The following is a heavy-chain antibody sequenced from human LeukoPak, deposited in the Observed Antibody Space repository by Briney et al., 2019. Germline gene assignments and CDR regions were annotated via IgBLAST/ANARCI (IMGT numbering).Heavy chain of an antibody. CDR1: GFTFSSYA. CDR3: ARGTLGSSWYYFDY. Sequence: GGSLRLSCAASGFTFSSYALHWVRQAPGKGLEWVAVISHDGSNKYYADSVKGRFTISRDNSENTLYLQLNSLRAEDTSMYYCARGTLGSSWYYFDYWGQGTLVTVSS. V-gene: IGHV3-30*04. J-gene: IGHJ4*02. CDR2: ISHDGSNK. D-gene: IGHD6-13*01.